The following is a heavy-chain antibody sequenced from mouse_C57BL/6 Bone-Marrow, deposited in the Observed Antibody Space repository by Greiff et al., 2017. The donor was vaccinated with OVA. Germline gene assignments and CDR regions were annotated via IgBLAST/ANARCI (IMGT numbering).Heavy chain of an antibody. Sequence: QVQLQQSGAELARPGASVKLSCKASGYTFTSYGISWVKQRTGQGLEWIGEIYPRSGNTYYTEKFKGKATLTADKSSSTAYMELRSLTSKDSAVDFCARSGGSYYYAMDYWGQGTSVTVSA. CDR3: ARSGGSYYYAMDY. D-gene: IGHD1-1*01. CDR1: GYTFTSYG. J-gene: IGHJ4*01. CDR2: IYPRSGNT. V-gene: IGHV1-81*01.